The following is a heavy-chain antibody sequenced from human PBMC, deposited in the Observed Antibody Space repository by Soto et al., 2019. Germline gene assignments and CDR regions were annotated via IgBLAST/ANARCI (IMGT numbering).Heavy chain of an antibody. Sequence: PGWSLRLSCASSVFTFISYSMNWVRQAPGKGLEWVSSTSSSSSYIYYADSVKGRFTISRDNAKNSLYLQMNSLRAEDTAVYYCARDYSSSWDYYYGMDVWGQGTTVTVSS. CDR1: VFTFISYS. CDR3: ARDYSSSWDYYYGMDV. CDR2: TSSSSSYI. D-gene: IGHD6-13*01. J-gene: IGHJ6*02. V-gene: IGHV3-21*01.